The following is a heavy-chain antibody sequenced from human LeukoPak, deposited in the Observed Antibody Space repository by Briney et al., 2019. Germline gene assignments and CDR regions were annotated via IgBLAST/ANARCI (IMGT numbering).Heavy chain of an antibody. CDR1: GFTFSSYG. D-gene: IGHD4-23*01. V-gene: IGHV3-30*02. CDR3: AKDRMVYYGGNYYMDV. Sequence: GGSVRLSCAASGFTFSSYGMHWVRQAPGKGLEWVTFIPYDGSNKYYADSVKGRFTISRDNSKNTLYLQMDSLRAEDTAVYYCAKDRMVYYGGNYYMDVWGKGTTVTVSS. J-gene: IGHJ6*03. CDR2: IPYDGSNK.